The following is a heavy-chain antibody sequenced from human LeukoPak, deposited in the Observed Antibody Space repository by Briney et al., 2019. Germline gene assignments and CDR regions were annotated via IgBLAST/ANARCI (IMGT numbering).Heavy chain of an antibody. D-gene: IGHD3-10*01. CDR1: AFTFSSYA. CDR2: ISNSGEST. Sequence: GGSLRLSCAASAFTFSSYAMNWVRQAPGKGLEWVSTISNSGESTYYADSVKGRFTISRDNSKNTLYLEVISLTAEDTAVYYCAKDDAWLRFGEWSQGTLVTVSS. CDR3: AKDDAWLRFGE. V-gene: IGHV3-23*01. J-gene: IGHJ4*02.